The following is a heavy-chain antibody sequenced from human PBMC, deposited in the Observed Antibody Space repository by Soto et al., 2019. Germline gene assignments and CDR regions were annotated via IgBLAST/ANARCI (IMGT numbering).Heavy chain of an antibody. Sequence: XXSLKIYCQGSGYSFSNYWINWVRQTPGKGLEWMGRIDPSDSDTRYSPSFQGQVTISADKSISTAYLQWSSLKASETAMYYCARHEGYYGSPAAGLFDYWGQGTLVTVSS. CDR1: GYSFSNYW. CDR2: IDPSDSDT. D-gene: IGHD3-10*01. J-gene: IGHJ4*02. V-gene: IGHV5-51*01. CDR3: ARHEGYYGSPAAGLFDY.